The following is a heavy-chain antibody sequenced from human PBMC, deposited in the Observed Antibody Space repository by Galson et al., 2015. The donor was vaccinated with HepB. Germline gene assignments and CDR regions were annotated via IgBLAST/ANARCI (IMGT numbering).Heavy chain of an antibody. CDR2: MNPNSGNT. V-gene: IGHV1-8*01. J-gene: IGHJ1*01. D-gene: IGHD6-19*01. Sequence: SVKVSCKASGYTFTSYDINWVRQATGQGLEWMGWMNPNSGNTGYPQKFQGRVTMTRNTSINTAYMELSSLRSEDTAVYYCARSNSSGWYKYFQHWGQGTLVTVSS. CDR3: ARSNSSGWYKYFQH. CDR1: GYTFTSYD.